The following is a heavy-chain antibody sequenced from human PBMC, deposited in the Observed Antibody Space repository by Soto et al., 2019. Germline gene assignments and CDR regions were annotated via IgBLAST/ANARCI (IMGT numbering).Heavy chain of an antibody. D-gene: IGHD3-3*01. CDR3: ARDERVTIFGVVNYYYYMDV. CDR1: GFTFSSYS. Sequence: EVQLVESGGGLVKPGGSLRLSCAASGFTFSSYSMNWVRQAPGKGLEWVSSISSSSSYIYYADSVKGRFTISRDNAKNSLYLQRNSLRAEDTAVYYCARDERVTIFGVVNYYYYMDVWGKGTTVTVSS. CDR2: ISSSSSYI. V-gene: IGHV3-21*01. J-gene: IGHJ6*03.